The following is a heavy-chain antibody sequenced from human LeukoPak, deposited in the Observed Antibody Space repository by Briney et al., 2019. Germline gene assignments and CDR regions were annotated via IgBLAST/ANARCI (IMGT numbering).Heavy chain of an antibody. CDR2: IFHSGST. CDR3: ARSAGSGSYYPFDY. Sequence: SETLSLTCTVSGGYICTYYWSWIRQPPGKGLEWIGYIFHSGSTNYNPSLKSRVTISVDTSKNQFSPKLSSVTAADTAVYYCARSAGSGSYYPFDYWGQGTLVTVSS. J-gene: IGHJ4*02. CDR1: GGYICTYY. V-gene: IGHV4-59*08. D-gene: IGHD3-10*01.